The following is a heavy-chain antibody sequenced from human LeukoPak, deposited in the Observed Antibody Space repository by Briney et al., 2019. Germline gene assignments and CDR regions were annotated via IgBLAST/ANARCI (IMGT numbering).Heavy chain of an antibody. J-gene: IGHJ4*02. CDR3: ARAMTYDSTGYYDY. D-gene: IGHD3-22*01. CDR2: INSDGSSI. Sequence: GGSLRLSCAASGFTFSSYSMNWVRQAPGKGLVWVSRINSDGSSISYADSVKGRFTISRDNAKNTLYLQMNNLRAEDTAVYYCARAMTYDSTGYYDYWGQGTLVTVSS. CDR1: GFTFSSYS. V-gene: IGHV3-74*01.